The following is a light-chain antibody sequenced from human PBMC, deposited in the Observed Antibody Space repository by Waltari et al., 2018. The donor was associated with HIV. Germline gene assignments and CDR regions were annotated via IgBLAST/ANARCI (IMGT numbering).Light chain of an antibody. J-gene: IGKJ1*01. CDR1: QSILYSANNKNY. CDR3: QQYYSTPWT. Sequence: DIVMIQSPDSLTVSLGERATINCKSSQSILYSANNKNYLTWYQQKPGQPPKLLIYWASTRESGVPDRFSGSGSGTDFTLTISSLQAEDVAVYYCQQYYSTPWTFGQGTKVESK. V-gene: IGKV4-1*01. CDR2: WAS.